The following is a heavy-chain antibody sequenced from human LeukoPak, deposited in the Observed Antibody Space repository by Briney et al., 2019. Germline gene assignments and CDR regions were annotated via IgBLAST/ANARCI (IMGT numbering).Heavy chain of an antibody. CDR2: IYHSGST. CDR3: ASLNHYYYYGMDV. CDR1: GGSISSSNW. J-gene: IGHJ6*02. V-gene: IGHV4-4*02. Sequence: SETLSLTCAVSGGSISSSNWWSWVRQPPGKGLEWIGEIYHSGSTNYNPSLKSRVTISVDKSKNQFSLKLSSVTAADTAVYYYASLNHYYYYGMDVWGQGTTVTVSS.